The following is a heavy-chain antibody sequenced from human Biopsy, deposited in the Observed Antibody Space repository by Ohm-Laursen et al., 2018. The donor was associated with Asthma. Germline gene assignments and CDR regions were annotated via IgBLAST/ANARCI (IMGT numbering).Heavy chain of an antibody. CDR2: IYSGGTS. V-gene: IGHV3-53*01. D-gene: IGHD3-22*01. Sequence: SLRLSCTAPGFAVSRDYMFWVRQAPGKGLEWVSVIYSGGTSHTADSVRGRFTISRDYSKNTLYPQMHSLRAEDTAVYYCARGDSSNWPHYYFDYWGQGTLVTVSS. J-gene: IGHJ4*02. CDR3: ARGDSSNWPHYYFDY. CDR1: GFAVSRDY.